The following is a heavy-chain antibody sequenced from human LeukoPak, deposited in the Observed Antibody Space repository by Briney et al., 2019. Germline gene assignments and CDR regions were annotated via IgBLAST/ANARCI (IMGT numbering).Heavy chain of an antibody. CDR1: GGSISSSSYY. J-gene: IGHJ6*02. Sequence: SETLSLTCTVSGGSISSSSYYWGWIRQPPGKGLEWIGSIYYTGSSYYSASLESRVTISVDTPKNQFSLKLSSVTAADTAVYYCARHFSSGWVYYSGMDVRGQGTTVAVSS. CDR3: ARHFSSGWVYYSGMDV. V-gene: IGHV4-39*01. D-gene: IGHD6-19*01. CDR2: IYYTGSS.